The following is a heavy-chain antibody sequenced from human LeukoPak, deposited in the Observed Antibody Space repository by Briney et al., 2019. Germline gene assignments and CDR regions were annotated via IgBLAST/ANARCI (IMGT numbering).Heavy chain of an antibody. Sequence: TGGSLRLSCAASGCTFSRYTMNWVRQAPGKGLEWVSSISSSSHMYYADSVKGRFTISRDNGKNSLYLQMSSLRAEDTAVYYCATPADAFDIWGQGTMVTVSS. CDR1: GCTFSRYT. CDR3: ATPADAFDI. CDR2: ISSSSHM. J-gene: IGHJ3*02. V-gene: IGHV3-21*01.